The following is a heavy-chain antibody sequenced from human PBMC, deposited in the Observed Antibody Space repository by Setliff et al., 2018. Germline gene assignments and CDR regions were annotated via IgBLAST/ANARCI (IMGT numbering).Heavy chain of an antibody. CDR3: ARAFCGGDCLLDPTFHH. D-gene: IGHD2-21*02. CDR1: GGSISSGDYY. V-gene: IGHV4-39*01. Sequence: SETLSLTCTVSGGSISSGDYYWSWIRQPPGKGLEWIGSIYHSGSTYYNPSLKSRVTISVDTSKNQFSLKLSSVTAADTAVYYCARAFCGGDCLLDPTFHHWGQGTLVTVSS. J-gene: IGHJ1*01. CDR2: IYHSGST.